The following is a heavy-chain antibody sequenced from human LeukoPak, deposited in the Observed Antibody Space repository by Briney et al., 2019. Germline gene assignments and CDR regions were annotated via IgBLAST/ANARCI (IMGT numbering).Heavy chain of an antibody. V-gene: IGHV4-34*01. J-gene: IGHJ3*02. D-gene: IGHD3-10*01. CDR1: GGSLSGFY. CDR2: INDSGST. Sequence: PSETLSLTCDVCGGSLSGFYWIWIRQSPGTGLQWIGEINDSGSTNYNPSLKSRVTISLDTSGNQFSLKLTSVTAADTAVYYCAKSNGYGLVDIWGQGTMVTVSS. CDR3: AKSNGYGLVDI.